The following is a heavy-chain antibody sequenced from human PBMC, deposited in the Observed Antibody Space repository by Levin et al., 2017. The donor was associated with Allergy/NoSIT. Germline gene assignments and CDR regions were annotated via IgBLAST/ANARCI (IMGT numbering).Heavy chain of an antibody. D-gene: IGHD1-26*01. CDR3: AKVPTSGNYYYFDC. J-gene: IGHJ4*02. CDR2: IRDSGSDT. Sequence: GESLKISCAASGFTFSSYAMSWVRQAPGKGLEWVSAIRDSGSDTYYPDSVKGRFTISRDNSENTLFLQMNSLRADDTAVYYCAKVPTSGNYYYFDCWGQGTLVTVSS. CDR1: GFTFSSYA. V-gene: IGHV3-23*01.